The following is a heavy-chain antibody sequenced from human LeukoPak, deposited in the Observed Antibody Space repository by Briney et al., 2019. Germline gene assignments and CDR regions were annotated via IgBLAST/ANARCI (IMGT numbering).Heavy chain of an antibody. D-gene: IGHD1-26*01. Sequence: ESGPTLVNPTQTLTLTCTFSGFSLTTAGVGVGWIRQPPGKALEWLALIFWNDDTYYSPSLKSRLTITKDTSNNQVVLTLSNLDPVDTATYYCARRFSGAYYGVIDSWGQGALVTVSS. CDR3: ARRFSGAYYGVIDS. CDR1: GFSLTTAGVG. J-gene: IGHJ4*02. CDR2: IFWNDDT. V-gene: IGHV2-5*01.